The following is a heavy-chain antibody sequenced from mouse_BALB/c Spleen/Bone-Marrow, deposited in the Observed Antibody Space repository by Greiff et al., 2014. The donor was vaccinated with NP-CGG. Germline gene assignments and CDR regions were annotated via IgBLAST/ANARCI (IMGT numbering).Heavy chain of an antibody. Sequence: QLQESGAELVRPGTSVKVSCKASGYAFTDYLMEWLKQRPGQGLEWIGVINPGSGSTNYNEKFKDKATLTADKSSSTAYMQLSSLTSDDSAVYFCARYDGYFDYWGQGTILTVSS. CDR3: ARYDGYFDY. CDR2: INPGSGST. J-gene: IGHJ2*01. V-gene: IGHV1-54*01. D-gene: IGHD2-3*01. CDR1: GYAFTDYL.